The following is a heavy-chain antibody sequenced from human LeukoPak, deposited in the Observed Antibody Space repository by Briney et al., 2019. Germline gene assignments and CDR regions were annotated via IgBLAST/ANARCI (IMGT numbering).Heavy chain of an antibody. J-gene: IGHJ3*02. Sequence: ASVKVSCKASGYTFTNYDINWVRQAPGQGLEWMGWINPNSGGTNYAQKFQGRVTMTRDTSISTAYMELSRLRSDDTAVYYCATPRKDYGSDPDAFDIWGQGTMVTVSS. V-gene: IGHV1-2*02. CDR3: ATPRKDYGSDPDAFDI. D-gene: IGHD3-10*01. CDR2: INPNSGGT. CDR1: GYTFTNYD.